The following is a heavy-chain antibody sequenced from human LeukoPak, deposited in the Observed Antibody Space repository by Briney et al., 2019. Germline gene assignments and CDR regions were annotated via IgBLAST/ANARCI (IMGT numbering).Heavy chain of an antibody. D-gene: IGHD6-25*01. Sequence: GESLRLSCTASGFTFNDRDMNWFRQAPGKGLQWVSYISYMGDNRYYADSAKGRFTISRDNAKNSLYLQMDKLRADDTAVYYCGKAFPPLRVAAAGDYWGQGTLVTVSS. J-gene: IGHJ4*02. CDR2: ISYMGDNR. V-gene: IGHV3-21*06. CDR1: GFTFNDRD. CDR3: GKAFPPLRVAAAGDY.